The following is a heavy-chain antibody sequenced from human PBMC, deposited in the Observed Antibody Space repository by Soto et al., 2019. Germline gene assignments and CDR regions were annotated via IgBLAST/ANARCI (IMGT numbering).Heavy chain of an antibody. Sequence: GGSLRLSCAASGFTFSSYGMHWVRQAPGKGLEWVAVISYDGSNKYYADSVKGRFTISRDNSKNTLYLQMNSLRAEDTAVYYCAKNPMVRGAREYYFDYWGQGXLVTVSS. V-gene: IGHV3-30*18. CDR3: AKNPMVRGAREYYFDY. D-gene: IGHD3-10*01. J-gene: IGHJ4*02. CDR2: ISYDGSNK. CDR1: GFTFSSYG.